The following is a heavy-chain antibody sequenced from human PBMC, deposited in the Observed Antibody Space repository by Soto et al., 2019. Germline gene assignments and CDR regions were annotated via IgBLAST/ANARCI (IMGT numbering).Heavy chain of an antibody. J-gene: IGHJ4*02. CDR1: GDTFTFYS. CDR2: INPILSMS. D-gene: IGHD3-10*01. CDR3: ASSYGSGYRAFDY. V-gene: IGHV1-69*02. Sequence: QVQLVQSGAEVKRPGSSVKVSCKASGDTFTFYSINWVRQAPGLGLEWMGRINPILSMSNYAQRFQGRVTMPADKSTSTPYMERSSLRSEDTAIYYCASSYGSGYRAFDYWGQGALVTVSS.